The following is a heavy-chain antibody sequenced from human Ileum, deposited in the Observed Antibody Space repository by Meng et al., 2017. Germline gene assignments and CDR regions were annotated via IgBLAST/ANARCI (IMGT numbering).Heavy chain of an antibody. V-gene: IGHV4-4*02. CDR2: IYHTGST. CDR3: ARDLLGPAIAASGYFDP. Sequence: QVQRRRWGRGMVTPSGTLSLTAACAGGTTTDRNGWSWVRQPPGKGLGWIGEIYHTGSTNYNPSLKSRVTMSLDKSKNQFFLDLTSVTAADTAVYYCARDLLGPAIAASGYFDPWGQGTLVTVSS. D-gene: IGHD5-12*01. CDR1: GGTTTDRNG. J-gene: IGHJ5*02.